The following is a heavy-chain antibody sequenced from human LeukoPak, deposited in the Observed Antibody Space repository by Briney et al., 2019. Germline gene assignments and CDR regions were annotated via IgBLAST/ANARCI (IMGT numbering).Heavy chain of an antibody. J-gene: IGHJ4*02. V-gene: IGHV1-2*02. D-gene: IGHD6-13*01. CDR2: INPNTGGT. CDR3: ASLIAAASTNVY. Sequence: GASVKVSCKAAGYTFTVDYMNWVRQAPGQGLEWMGWINPNTGGTIYAQNFQGRVTITRDTSFSTAYMELSRLRSDDTAIYYCASLIAAASTNVYWRRGTLVTVSS. CDR1: GYTFTVDY.